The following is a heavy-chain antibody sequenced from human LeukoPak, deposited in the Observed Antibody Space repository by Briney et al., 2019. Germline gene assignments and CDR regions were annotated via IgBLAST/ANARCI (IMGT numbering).Heavy chain of an antibody. D-gene: IGHD3-22*01. CDR1: GFTFSIYS. CDR3: ARDSSLVVSPGSLYYYYGMDV. V-gene: IGHV3-48*04. CDR2: ISSSGTTI. J-gene: IGHJ6*02. Sequence: GGSLRLSCAASGFTFSIYSMNWVRQAPGKGLEWVPYISSSGTTIYYADSVKGRFTISRDNAKNSLYLQMNSLRAEDTAVYYCARDSSLVVSPGSLYYYYGMDVWGQGTTVTVSS.